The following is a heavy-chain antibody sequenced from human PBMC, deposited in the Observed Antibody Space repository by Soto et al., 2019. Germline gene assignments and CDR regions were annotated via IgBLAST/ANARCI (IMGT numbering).Heavy chain of an antibody. CDR2: ISGGGGST. CDR1: GFTFSSYA. V-gene: IGHV3-23*01. J-gene: IGHJ5*02. CDR3: AKHAEYQLVSWFDP. D-gene: IGHD2-2*01. Sequence: GGSLRLSCAASGFTFSSYAMNWVRQAPGKGLEWVSDISGGGGSTNYADSVKGRFTISRDDSKNTLYLQITSLRAEDTAFYYCAKHAEYQLVSWFDPWGQGTLVTVSS.